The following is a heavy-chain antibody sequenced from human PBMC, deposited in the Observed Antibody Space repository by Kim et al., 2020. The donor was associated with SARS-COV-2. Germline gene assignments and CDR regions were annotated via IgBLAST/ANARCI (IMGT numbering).Heavy chain of an antibody. CDR3: ASKSGYSSGWYRDPDY. D-gene: IGHD6-19*01. Sequence: SLKSRVPMSVDTSKNQFSLKLSSVTAADTAVYYCASKSGYSSGWYRDPDYWGQGTLVTVSS. J-gene: IGHJ4*02. V-gene: IGHV4-4*06.